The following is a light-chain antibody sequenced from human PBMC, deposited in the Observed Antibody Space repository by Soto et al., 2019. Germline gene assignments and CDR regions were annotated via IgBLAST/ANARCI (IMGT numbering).Light chain of an antibody. CDR3: QQYNSYLFT. CDR1: QSISNW. CDR2: DAS. V-gene: IGKV1-5*01. Sequence: DIQMTQSPSTLSASVGDRVTITCRASQSISNWLAWYQQKPGKAPKLLIYDASNLESGVPSRFSGSGSGTEFTLTISSLQPDDVASYYCQQYNSYLFTFGPGTKVDIK. J-gene: IGKJ3*01.